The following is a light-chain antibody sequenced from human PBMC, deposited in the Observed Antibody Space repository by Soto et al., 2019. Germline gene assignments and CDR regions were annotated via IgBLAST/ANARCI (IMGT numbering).Light chain of an antibody. CDR1: QSVSSS. CDR2: GAS. Sequence: EILMTQTPATLSVAPGERATLSCRASQSVSSSIAWYQQKPGQAPRLLIYGASTRATGVPARFSGSGSGTEFTLTISSLQSEDFVLYYCQQYNHWLGTFGQGTKVDIK. V-gene: IGKV3-15*01. CDR3: QQYNHWLGT. J-gene: IGKJ1*01.